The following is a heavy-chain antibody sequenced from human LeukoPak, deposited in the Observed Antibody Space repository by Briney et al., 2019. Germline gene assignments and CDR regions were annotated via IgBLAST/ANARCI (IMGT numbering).Heavy chain of an antibody. J-gene: IGHJ4*02. CDR2: ISAYNGNT. CDR3: ARDLRHYYDSSGYYYWLDY. Sequence: ASVKVSCKASGYTFTSYGISWVRQAPGQGLEWMGWISAYNGNTNYAQKLQGRVTMTTDTSTSTAYMELRSLRSDDTAVYYCARDLRHYYDSSGYYYWLDYWGQGTLVTVSS. V-gene: IGHV1-18*01. D-gene: IGHD3-22*01. CDR1: GYTFTSYG.